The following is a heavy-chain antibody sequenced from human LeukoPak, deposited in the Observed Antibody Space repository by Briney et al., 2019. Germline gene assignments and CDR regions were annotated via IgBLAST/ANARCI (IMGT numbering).Heavy chain of an antibody. V-gene: IGHV1-24*01. CDR3: ATDSSGT. CDR2: FDPEDGET. D-gene: IGHD3-22*01. Sequence: KGLEWMGGFDPEDGETIYAQKFQGRVTMTEDTSTDTAYMELSSLRSEDTAVYYCATDSSGTWGQGTLVTVSS. J-gene: IGHJ5*02.